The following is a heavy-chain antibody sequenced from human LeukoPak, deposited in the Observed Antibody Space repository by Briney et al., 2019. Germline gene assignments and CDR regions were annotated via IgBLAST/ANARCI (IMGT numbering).Heavy chain of an antibody. CDR3: ATVRNSRGGSSFDY. D-gene: IGHD3-22*01. CDR2: MNPNSGNT. J-gene: IGHJ4*02. Sequence: AASVKVSCKASGYTFTSYDINWVRQATGQGLEWMGSMNPNSGNTGYAQKFQGRVTMTRDTSMSTAYMELSSLTSEDTAVYYCATVRNSRGGSSFDYWGQGTLVTVSS. V-gene: IGHV1-8*01. CDR1: GYTFTSYD.